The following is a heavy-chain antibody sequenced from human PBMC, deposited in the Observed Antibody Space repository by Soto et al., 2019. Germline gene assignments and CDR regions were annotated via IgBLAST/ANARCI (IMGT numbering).Heavy chain of an antibody. Sequence: PGGSLRLSCAASGFTFSSYGMHWVRQAPGKGLEWVAVISYDGSNKYYADSVKGRFTISRDNSKNTLYLQMNSLRAEDTAVYYCAKDHRNRGWFDPWGQGTLVTVSS. CDR2: ISYDGSNK. J-gene: IGHJ5*02. CDR3: AKDHRNRGWFDP. CDR1: GFTFSSYG. V-gene: IGHV3-30*18.